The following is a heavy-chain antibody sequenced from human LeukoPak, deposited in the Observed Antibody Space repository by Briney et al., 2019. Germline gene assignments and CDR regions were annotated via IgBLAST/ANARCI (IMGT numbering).Heavy chain of an antibody. D-gene: IGHD3-22*01. J-gene: IGHJ4*02. CDR3: AGTHASSSYYHRSVDY. V-gene: IGHV3-49*04. Sequence: GGSLRLSCTTSGFSFGDYVINWVRQAPGKGLEWVGFIRSKGYRVTTQYAASVRGRFTVSRDDSKSIAYLQMDSLKTEDTAVYFCAGTHASSSYYHRSVDYWGQGTLVTVSS. CDR1: GFSFGDYV. CDR2: IRSKGYRVTT.